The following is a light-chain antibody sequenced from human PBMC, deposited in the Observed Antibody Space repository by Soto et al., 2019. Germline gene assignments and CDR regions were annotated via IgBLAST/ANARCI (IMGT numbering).Light chain of an antibody. CDR1: QSVYNN. J-gene: IGKJ4*01. Sequence: EVEMTQSPATLSVSPGERATLSCRTSQSVYNNLAWYLQKPGQAPRLLISGASTRATGIPARFSGSGSGTEFTLPINSLQSEDFAVYYCQQYNSWPLTFGGGTKVEIK. V-gene: IGKV3D-15*01. CDR3: QQYNSWPLT. CDR2: GAS.